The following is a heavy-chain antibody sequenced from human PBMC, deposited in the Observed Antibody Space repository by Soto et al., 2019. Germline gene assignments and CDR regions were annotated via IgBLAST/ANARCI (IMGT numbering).Heavy chain of an antibody. CDR2: IYHSGST. V-gene: IGHV4-30-2*01. J-gene: IGHJ5*02. Sequence: QLQLQGSGSGLVKPSQTLSLTCAVSGGSISSGGYSWSWIRQPPGKGLEWIGYIYHSGSTYYNPSHKSRVTISVDRSKNQFSLKLSSVTAADTAVYYCARVPDRWGQGTLVTVSS. CDR3: ARVPDR. D-gene: IGHD2-2*01. CDR1: GGSISSGGYS.